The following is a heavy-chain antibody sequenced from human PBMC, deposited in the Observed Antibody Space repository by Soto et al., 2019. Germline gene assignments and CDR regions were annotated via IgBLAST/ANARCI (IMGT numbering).Heavy chain of an antibody. J-gene: IGHJ6*02. CDR3: ARHLYDSSGYYYSKGGDYYYYGMDV. CDR1: GYSFSGYY. CDR2: INPNSGGT. D-gene: IGHD3-22*01. Sequence: XAVKGACKAAGYSFSGYYVRWGRQAPGQGLEWMGWINPNSGGTNYAQKFQGRVTMTRDTSISTAYMELSRLRSDDTAVYYCARHLYDSSGYYYSKGGDYYYYGMDVWAQGTTVTVSS. V-gene: IGHV1-2*02.